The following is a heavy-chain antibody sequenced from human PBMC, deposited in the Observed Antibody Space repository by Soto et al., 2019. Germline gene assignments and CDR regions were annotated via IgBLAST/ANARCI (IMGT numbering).Heavy chain of an antibody. CDR1: GFTFSDYY. V-gene: IGHV3-11*01. Sequence: GGSLRLSCAASGFTFSDYYMSWIRQAPGKGLEWVSYISSSGSTIYYADSVKGRFTISRDNAKNSLYLQMNSLRAEDTAVYYCAYQLHPYYFDYWGQGTLVTVSS. D-gene: IGHD2-2*01. CDR3: AYQLHPYYFDY. J-gene: IGHJ4*02. CDR2: ISSSGSTI.